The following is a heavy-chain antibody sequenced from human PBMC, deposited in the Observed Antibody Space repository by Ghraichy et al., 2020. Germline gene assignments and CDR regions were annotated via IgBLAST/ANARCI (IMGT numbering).Heavy chain of an antibody. J-gene: IGHJ1*01. CDR1: GFTFSTYS. CDR2: ISSGGTYM. V-gene: IGHV3-21*01. Sequence: LLLTCAASGFTFSTYSMHWVRQAPGKGLEWVSSISSGGTYMYYADSLKGRFSISRDNANNSLYLQMSSLIAEDTAVYYCARDRGSGLLGPEYFQHWGQGTLVTVSS. CDR3: ARDRGSGLLGPEYFQH. D-gene: IGHD3-3*01.